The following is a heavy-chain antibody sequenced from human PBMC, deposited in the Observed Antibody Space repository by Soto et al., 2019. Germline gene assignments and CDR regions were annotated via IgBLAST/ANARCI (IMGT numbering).Heavy chain of an antibody. J-gene: IGHJ4*02. D-gene: IGHD1-20*01. CDR2: INAGNGNT. CDR1: GYTFTSYA. V-gene: IGHV1-3*01. Sequence: ASVKVSCKASGYTFTSYAMHWVRQAPGQRLEWMGWINAGNGNTKYSQKFQGRVTITRDTSASTAYMELSSLRSEDTAVYYCARKKGINAQGSYFDYWGQGNLVTVSS. CDR3: ARKKGINAQGSYFDY.